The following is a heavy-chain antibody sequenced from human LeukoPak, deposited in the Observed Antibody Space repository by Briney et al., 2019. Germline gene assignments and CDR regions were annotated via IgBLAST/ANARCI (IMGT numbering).Heavy chain of an antibody. CDR1: GYTFTSYG. V-gene: IGHV1-18*01. D-gene: IGHD3-3*01. J-gene: IGHJ4*02. Sequence: PQASVKVSCKASGYTFTSYGISWVRQAPGQGLEWMGWISAYNGNTNYAQKLQGRVTMTTDTSTSTAYMELRSLRSDDTAVYYCARVYPRITIFGHFDYWGQGTLVTVSS. CDR3: ARVYPRITIFGHFDY. CDR2: ISAYNGNT.